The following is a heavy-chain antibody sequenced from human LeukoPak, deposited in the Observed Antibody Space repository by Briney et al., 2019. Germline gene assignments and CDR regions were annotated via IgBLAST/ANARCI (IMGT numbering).Heavy chain of an antibody. CDR2: IWYDGSNK. V-gene: IGHV3-33*02. CDR1: GFTFWNCG. Sequence: GGSLRLSCAASGFTFWNCGMYWVRQAPGKGLEWVAIIWYDGSNKYYTDSAKGRFTISRDNSKNTLFLQMNSLRVEDTAVYYCVRHTGSFPLGGMDVWGQGTTVTVSS. D-gene: IGHD1-26*01. J-gene: IGHJ6*02. CDR3: VRHTGSFPLGGMDV.